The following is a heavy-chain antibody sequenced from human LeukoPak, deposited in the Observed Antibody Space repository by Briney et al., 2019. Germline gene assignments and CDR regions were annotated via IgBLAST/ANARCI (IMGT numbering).Heavy chain of an antibody. CDR2: IYYSGST. Sequence: SETLSLTCTVSGGSISSYYWSWIRQLPGKGLEWIGYIYYSGSTNYNPSLKSRVTISVDTSKNQFSLKLSSVTAADTAVYYCASTPTYCGGDCYLLFDYWGQGTLVTVSS. J-gene: IGHJ4*02. D-gene: IGHD2-21*02. CDR3: ASTPTYCGGDCYLLFDY. V-gene: IGHV4-59*08. CDR1: GGSISSYY.